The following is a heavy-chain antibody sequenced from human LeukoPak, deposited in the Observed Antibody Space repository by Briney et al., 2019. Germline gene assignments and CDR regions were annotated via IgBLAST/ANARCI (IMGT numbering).Heavy chain of an antibody. CDR1: GFTVSSSY. D-gene: IGHD3-10*01. Sequence: AGGSLRLSCAASGFTVSSSYMTWVRQTPGKGLEWVSLIYSGGSTYYADSVKGRFTISRDNSKNTLYLQMNSLRAEDTAMYYCARGRDSGSYHLDYWGQGALVTVSS. CDR3: ARGRDSGSYHLDY. V-gene: IGHV3-53*01. CDR2: IYSGGST. J-gene: IGHJ4*02.